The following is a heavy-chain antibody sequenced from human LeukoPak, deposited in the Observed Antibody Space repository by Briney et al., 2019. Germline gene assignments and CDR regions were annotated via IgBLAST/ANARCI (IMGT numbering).Heavy chain of an antibody. CDR3: AREEGSGYYYVDY. CDR1: RFTFSSYW. D-gene: IGHD3-22*01. Sequence: GGSLRLSCAASRFTFSSYWVHWVRQAPGKGLVWVSRINSDGSRTSYADSVKGRFTISRDNAKNTLYLQMNSLRAEDTAVYYCAREEGSGYYYVDYWGQGTLVTVSS. V-gene: IGHV3-74*01. CDR2: INSDGSRT. J-gene: IGHJ4*02.